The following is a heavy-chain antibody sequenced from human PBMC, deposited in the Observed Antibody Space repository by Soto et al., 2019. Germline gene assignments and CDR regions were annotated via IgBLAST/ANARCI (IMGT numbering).Heavy chain of an antibody. CDR3: ARDVPSYYYDSSGFGDY. V-gene: IGHV3-48*01. Sequence: PGGSRRLSCAASGFTFSSYSMNWVRQAPGKGLEWVSYISSSSSTIYYADSVKGRFTISRDNAKNSLYLQMNSLRAEDTAVYYCARDVPSYYYDSSGFGDYWGQGTLVTVSS. CDR1: GFTFSSYS. J-gene: IGHJ4*02. D-gene: IGHD3-22*01. CDR2: ISSSSSTI.